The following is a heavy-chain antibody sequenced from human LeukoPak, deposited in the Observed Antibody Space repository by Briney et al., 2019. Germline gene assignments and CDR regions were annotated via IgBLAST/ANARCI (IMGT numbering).Heavy chain of an antibody. Sequence: PGGSLSLSCAASGFSFTSEWMSWVRQAPGKGLEWVANMKGDGSEKDYVDSVKGRFTISRDNGKNFLYLQMNSLRVEDTAVYYCARGSYSSVLDYWGQGTLVTVSS. CDR3: ARGSYSSVLDY. J-gene: IGHJ4*02. V-gene: IGHV3-7*02. CDR2: MKGDGSEK. CDR1: GFSFTSEW. D-gene: IGHD6-19*01.